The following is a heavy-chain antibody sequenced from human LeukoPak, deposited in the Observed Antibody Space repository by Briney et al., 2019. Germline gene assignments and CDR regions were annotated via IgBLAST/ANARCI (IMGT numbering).Heavy chain of an antibody. CDR3: ASYGDFWSGYRNFDY. D-gene: IGHD3-3*01. CDR1: GGSFSGYY. Sequence: SETLSLTCAVYGGSFSGYYWSWIRQPPGKGLEWIGEINHSGSTNYNPSLKSRVTISVDTSKNQFSLKLSSVTAADTAVYYCASYGDFWSGYRNFDYWGQGTLVTVSS. J-gene: IGHJ4*02. V-gene: IGHV4-34*01. CDR2: INHSGST.